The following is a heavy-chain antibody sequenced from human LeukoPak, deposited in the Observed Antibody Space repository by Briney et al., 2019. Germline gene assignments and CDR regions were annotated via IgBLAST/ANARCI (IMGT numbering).Heavy chain of an antibody. CDR2: INPTTGGT. D-gene: IGHD1-26*01. CDR3: ATSGIVTVDSQLDH. V-gene: IGHV1-2*02. CDR1: GYTFTGYY. J-gene: IGHJ4*02. Sequence: GASVKVCCKASGYTFTGYYIHWVRQAPGQGLEWMGWINPTTGGTNSAQQFQGRVTMTRDTSISTAYMELRRLRSDDTAVYYCATSGIVTVDSQLDHWGQGTLVTVSS.